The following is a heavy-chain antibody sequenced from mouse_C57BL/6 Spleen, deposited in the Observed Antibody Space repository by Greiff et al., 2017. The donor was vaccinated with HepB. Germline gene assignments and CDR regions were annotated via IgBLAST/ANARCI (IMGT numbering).Heavy chain of an antibody. J-gene: IGHJ2*01. V-gene: IGHV5-6*01. CDR2: ISSGGSYT. CDR3: ARRELGLLLRPHFDY. D-gene: IGHD1-1*01. Sequence: EVHLVESGGDLVKPGGSLKLSCAASGFTFSSYGMSWVRQTPDKRLEWVATISSGGSYTYYPDSVKGRFTISRDNAKNTLYLQMSSLKSEDTAMYYCARRELGLLLRPHFDYWGQGTTLTVSS. CDR1: GFTFSSYG.